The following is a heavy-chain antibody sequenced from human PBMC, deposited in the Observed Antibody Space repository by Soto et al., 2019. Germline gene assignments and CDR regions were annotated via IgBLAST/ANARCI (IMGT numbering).Heavy chain of an antibody. CDR2: ISTSSNYR. CDR1: GFTFSDYY. J-gene: IGHJ4*02. V-gene: IGHV3-11*05. Sequence: GGSLRLSSSASGFTFSDYYMSWIRQAPGKGLEWVSYISTSSNYRNYADSVRGRFTISRDNAKNSLYLQMNSLRAEDTAVYYCARAGFCSGGSCYNFDYWGQGT. CDR3: ARAGFCSGGSCYNFDY. D-gene: IGHD2-15*01.